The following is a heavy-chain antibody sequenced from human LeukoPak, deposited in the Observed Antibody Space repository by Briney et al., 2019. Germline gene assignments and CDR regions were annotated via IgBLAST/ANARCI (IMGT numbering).Heavy chain of an antibody. CDR2: IYPGDSDT. D-gene: IGHD3-22*01. V-gene: IGHV5-51*01. J-gene: IGHJ4*02. Sequence: GESLKISCQGSGYRFTSYWIGWVRQMPGKGLEWMGIIYPGDSDTRYSPSFQGQVTISADKSISTAYLQWSSLKASDTAMYYCASSYYYDSGGYYFDYWGQGTLVTVSS. CDR1: GYRFTSYW. CDR3: ASSYYYDSGGYYFDY.